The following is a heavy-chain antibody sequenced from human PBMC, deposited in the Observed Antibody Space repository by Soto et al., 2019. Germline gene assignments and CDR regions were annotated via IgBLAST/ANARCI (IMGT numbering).Heavy chain of an antibody. Sequence: LRLSCAASGFTFSSYAMSWVRQAPGKGLEWVSAISGSGGSTYYADSVKGRFTISRDNSKNTLYLQMNSLRAEDTAVYYCAKFLYEGPFLVVPAEHPPGDYWAQGSSDTVSS. V-gene: IGHV3-23*01. D-gene: IGHD2-2*01. J-gene: IGHJ4*02. CDR2: ISGSGGST. CDR3: AKFLYEGPFLVVPAEHPPGDY. CDR1: GFTFSSYA.